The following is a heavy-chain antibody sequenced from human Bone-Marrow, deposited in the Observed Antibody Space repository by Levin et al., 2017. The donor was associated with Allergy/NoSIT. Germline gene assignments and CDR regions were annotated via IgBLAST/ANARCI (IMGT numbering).Heavy chain of an antibody. J-gene: IGHJ6*03. CDR3: ARSPPRYMYGSAREHFYYHYMDV. CDR1: PESFNDYI. D-gene: IGHD5-18*01. CDR2: ISHTGDT. V-gene: IGHV4-34*01. Sequence: SETLSLTCGVYPESFNDYIWTWIRQPPGKGLEWIGEISHTGDTDYNPSPKSRVTIFLDTSKDHFFLKLMSVNAADTADYYCARSPPRYMYGSAREHFYYHYMDVWGKGATVTVSS.